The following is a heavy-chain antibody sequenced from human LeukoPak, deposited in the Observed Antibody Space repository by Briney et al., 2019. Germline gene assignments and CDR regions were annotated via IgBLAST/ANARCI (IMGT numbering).Heavy chain of an antibody. CDR2: IYTSGST. D-gene: IGHD1-26*01. J-gene: IGHJ4*02. Sequence: SQTLSLTCTVSGGSISSGSYYWSWIRQPAGRGLEWIGRIYTSGSTTYNSSLKSRVTISLDTSKNHFSLRLSSVTAADTAVYYCARDREVGATGYYFDYWGQGTLVTVSS. V-gene: IGHV4-61*02. CDR1: GGSISSGSYY. CDR3: ARDREVGATGYYFDY.